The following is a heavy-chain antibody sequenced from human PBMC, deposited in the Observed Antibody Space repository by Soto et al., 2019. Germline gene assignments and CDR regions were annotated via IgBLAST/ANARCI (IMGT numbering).Heavy chain of an antibody. CDR1: GASISNNDYY. CDR3: ARMSYFYDKWYFDL. J-gene: IGHJ2*01. Sequence: SETLSLTCTVSGASISNNDYYWSWIRQTPGKGLEWIGYVYYSGTTDYIPSLKSRLSMSIDKSQNQFTLKLNSVTAADTATYYCARMSYFYDKWYFDLWGRGTLVTVSS. CDR2: VYYSGTT. D-gene: IGHD3-22*01. V-gene: IGHV4-30-4*01.